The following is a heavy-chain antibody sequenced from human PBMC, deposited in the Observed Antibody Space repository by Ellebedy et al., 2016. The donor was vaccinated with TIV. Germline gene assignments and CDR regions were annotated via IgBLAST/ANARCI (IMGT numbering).Heavy chain of an antibody. V-gene: IGHV3-23*01. D-gene: IGHD3/OR15-3a*01. CDR2: VNRAGSAT. J-gene: IGHJ4*02. Sequence: GESLKISCAASGFTFSSYALHWVRQAPGKGLEWVATVNRAGSATFYADSVKGRFTISRDSSKNTLYLLLNSLRAEDTAVYFCARRSTDFAFDSWGQGTLVTVPS. CDR3: ARRSTDFAFDS. CDR1: GFTFSSYA.